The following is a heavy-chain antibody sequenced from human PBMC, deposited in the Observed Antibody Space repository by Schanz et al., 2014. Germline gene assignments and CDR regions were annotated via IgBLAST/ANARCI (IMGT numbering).Heavy chain of an antibody. CDR2: IIPVLAIA. J-gene: IGHJ6*02. CDR1: GGTFSSYT. Sequence: QVQLVQFGAEVEKPGSSVKVSCTASGGTFSSYTISWIRQAPGQGLEWMGRIIPVLAIADYAQKFQGRVTITADKSTSTASMELSSLRSEDTAVYYCARGPSQGYSYGHNIGAYYYGMDVWGQGTTVTVSS. CDR3: ARGPSQGYSYGHNIGAYYYGMDV. V-gene: IGHV1-69*02. D-gene: IGHD5-18*01.